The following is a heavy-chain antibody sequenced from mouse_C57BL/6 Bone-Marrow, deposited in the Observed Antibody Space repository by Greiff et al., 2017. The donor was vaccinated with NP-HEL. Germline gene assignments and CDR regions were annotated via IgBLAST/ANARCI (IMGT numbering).Heavy chain of an antibody. CDR1: DSEVFPIAY. Sequence: VQLQQSGSELRSPGSSVKLSCKDFDSEVFPIAYMSWVRQKPGHGFEWIGGILPSIGRTIYGEKFEDKATLDADTLSNTAYLELNSLTSEDSAIDYCARRGIYYYGKGYWGQGTTLTVSS. D-gene: IGHD1-1*01. CDR3: ARRGIYYYGKGY. V-gene: IGHV15-2*01. J-gene: IGHJ2*01. CDR2: ILPSIGRT.